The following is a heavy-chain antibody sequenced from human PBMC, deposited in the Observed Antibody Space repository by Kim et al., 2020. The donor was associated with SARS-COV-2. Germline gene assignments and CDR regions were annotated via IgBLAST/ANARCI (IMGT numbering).Heavy chain of an antibody. Sequence: GGSLRLSCAASGFTFSNYWIHWVRQAPGEGLVWVSHINTDGSSPSYADSVKGRFTISRDNAKNTLYLQMNSLRAEDKAVYYCVRGRREGMDVWGQGTTVT. CDR1: GFTFSNYW. J-gene: IGHJ6*02. CDR3: VRGRREGMDV. V-gene: IGHV3-74*01. CDR2: INTDGSSP.